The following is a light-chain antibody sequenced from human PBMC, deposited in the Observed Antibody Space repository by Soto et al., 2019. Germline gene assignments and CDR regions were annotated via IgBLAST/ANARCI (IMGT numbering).Light chain of an antibody. V-gene: IGKV3-20*01. Sequence: EIVLTQSPGTLSLSPGERATLSCRARQSVSSSYLAWYQQKHGQAPRLLIYSASSRATGIPDRFSGSGSGTDFTLTISRLEPEDFAVYYCQQYGSSFRYTFGQGTKLQIK. CDR2: SAS. CDR3: QQYGSSFRYT. CDR1: QSVSSSY. J-gene: IGKJ2*01.